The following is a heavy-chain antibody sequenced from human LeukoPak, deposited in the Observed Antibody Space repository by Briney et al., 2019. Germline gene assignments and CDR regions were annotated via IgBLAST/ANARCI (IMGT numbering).Heavy chain of an antibody. CDR2: IYTSGST. V-gene: IGHV4-4*07. CDR3: ARTDYDNKWRVWWYFDL. Sequence: SETLSLTCTLSGGSISRYYWSWIRQPAGKGLEWIGRIYTSGSTNYNPSLKSRVTMSVDTSKNQFSLKLSSVTAADTAVYYCARTDYDNKWRVWWYFDLWGRGTLVTVSS. CDR1: GGSISRYY. D-gene: IGHD3-22*01. J-gene: IGHJ2*01.